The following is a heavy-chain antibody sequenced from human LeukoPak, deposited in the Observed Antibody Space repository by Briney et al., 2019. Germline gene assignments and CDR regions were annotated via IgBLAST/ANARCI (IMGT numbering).Heavy chain of an antibody. CDR1: GGSFSNYY. J-gene: IGHJ4*02. D-gene: IGHD5-18*01. CDR2: INHGGST. Sequence: SETLSLTCAVYGGSFSNYYWSWIRQPPGKGLEWIGEINHGGSTNYNPSLKSRVTISVDTSKNQSSLKLSSVTAADTAVYYCTRHLSGVTGYTYGRGIDYWGQGTLVTVSS. V-gene: IGHV4-34*01. CDR3: TRHLSGVTGYTYGRGIDY.